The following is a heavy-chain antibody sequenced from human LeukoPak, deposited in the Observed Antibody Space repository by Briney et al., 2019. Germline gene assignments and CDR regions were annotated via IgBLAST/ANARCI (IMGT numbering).Heavy chain of an antibody. Sequence: GGSLRLSCAASGFTFSSYSMSWIRQAPGKGLEWVSYISSSGSTIYYADSVRGRFTISRDNAKNSLYLQMNSLRVEDTAVYYCARTSSWYYYMDVWGKGTTVTISS. J-gene: IGHJ6*03. CDR2: ISSSGSTI. D-gene: IGHD6-13*01. CDR3: ARTSSWYYYMDV. V-gene: IGHV3-48*04. CDR1: GFTFSSYS.